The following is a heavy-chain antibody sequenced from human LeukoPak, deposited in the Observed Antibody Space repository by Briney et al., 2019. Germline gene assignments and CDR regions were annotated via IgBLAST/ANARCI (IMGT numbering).Heavy chain of an antibody. Sequence: SGPALVKPTQTLTLTCTFSGFPLSTSGMCVSWIRQPPGKALEWLALIDWDDDKYYCTSLKTRLTISKDASKNQVVLTMTNMDPVDTATYYCARINYYYYGMDVWGQGTTVTVSS. CDR1: GFPLSTSGMC. J-gene: IGHJ6*02. CDR2: IDWDDDK. CDR3: ARINYYYYGMDV. V-gene: IGHV2-70*01.